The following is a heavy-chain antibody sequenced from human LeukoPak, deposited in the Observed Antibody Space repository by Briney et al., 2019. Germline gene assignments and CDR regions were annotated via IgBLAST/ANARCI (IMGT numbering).Heavy chain of an antibody. CDR3: ARTSNSYGYSGLDY. V-gene: IGHV4-31*01. CDR2: IYYSGST. J-gene: IGHJ4*02. Sequence: SETLSLTCTVSGASISSGGFYLTWIRQYPGKGLEWIGFIYYSGSTYYNPSLKSQISISVDKSNNQFSLTLNSVTAADTAVYYCARTSNSYGYSGLDYWGQGTLVTVSS. CDR1: GASISSGGFY. D-gene: IGHD5-18*01.